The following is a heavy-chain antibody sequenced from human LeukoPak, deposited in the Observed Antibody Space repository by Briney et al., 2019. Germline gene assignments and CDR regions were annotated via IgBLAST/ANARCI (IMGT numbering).Heavy chain of an antibody. J-gene: IGHJ4*02. CDR3: ARHHLKGLYYYDTPRFVY. D-gene: IGHD3-22*01. CDR1: GGSISSSSYY. CDR2: IYYSGST. V-gene: IGHV4-39*01. Sequence: SETLSLTCTVSGGSISSSSYYWGWIRQPPGKGLEWIGSIYYSGSTYYNPSLKSRVTISVDTSKNQFSLKLSSVTAADTAVYYCARHHLKGLYYYDTPRFVYWGQGTLVTVSS.